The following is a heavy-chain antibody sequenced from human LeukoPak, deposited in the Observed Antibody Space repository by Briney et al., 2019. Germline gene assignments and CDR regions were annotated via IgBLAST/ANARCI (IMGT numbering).Heavy chain of an antibody. D-gene: IGHD3-16*01. J-gene: IGHJ4*02. CDR3: AKDLPYNYDYVWGSFLDY. V-gene: IGHV3-23*01. CDR1: GFTFSSYA. CDR2: ISGSGGST. Sequence: PGGSLRLXCAASGFTFSSYAMSWVRQAPGKALEWVSAISGSGGSTYYADSVKGRFTISRDNSKNTLYLQMNSLRAEDTAVYYCAKDLPYNYDYVWGSFLDYWGQGTLVTVSS.